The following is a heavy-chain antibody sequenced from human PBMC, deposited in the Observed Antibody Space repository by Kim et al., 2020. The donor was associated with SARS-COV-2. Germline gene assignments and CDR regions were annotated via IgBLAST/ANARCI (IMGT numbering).Heavy chain of an antibody. CDR1: GGSISSYY. V-gene: IGHV4-59*01. Sequence: SETLSLTCTVSGGSISSYYWSWIRQPPGKGLEWIGYIYYSGSTNYNPSLKSRVTISVDTSKNQFSLKLSSVTAADTAVYYCARELALYCSGGSCYSDWFDPWGQGTLVTVSS. CDR3: ARELALYCSGGSCYSDWFDP. CDR2: IYYSGST. D-gene: IGHD2-15*01. J-gene: IGHJ5*02.